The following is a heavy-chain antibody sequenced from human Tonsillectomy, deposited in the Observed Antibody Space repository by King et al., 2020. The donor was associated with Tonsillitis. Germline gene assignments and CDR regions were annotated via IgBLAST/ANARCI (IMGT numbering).Heavy chain of an antibody. CDR2: INWNGGST. Sequence: DVQLVESGGGVVRPGGSLRLSCAASGFTFDDYGMSWVRQAPGKGLEWVSGINWNGGSTGYADSVKGRFTISRDNAKNSLYLQMNSLRAEDTALYHCARGRVTHYDFWSGYSEYYFDYWGQGTLVTVSS. CDR3: ARGRVTHYDFWSGYSEYYFDY. J-gene: IGHJ4*02. D-gene: IGHD3-3*01. V-gene: IGHV3-20*01. CDR1: GFTFDDYG.